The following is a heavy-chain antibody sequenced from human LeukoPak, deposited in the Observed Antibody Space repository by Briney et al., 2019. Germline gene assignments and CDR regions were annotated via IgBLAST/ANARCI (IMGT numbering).Heavy chain of an antibody. V-gene: IGHV4-34*01. D-gene: IGHD4-17*01. CDR1: GGSFSGYY. CDR2: INHSGST. CDR3: ARKGDTVTTLHYFDY. Sequence: SETLSLTCAVYGGSFSGYYWSWIRQPPGKGLEWIGEINHSGSTNYNPSLKSRVTISVDTSKNQFSLKLSSVTAADTAVYYCARKGDTVTTLHYFDYWGQGTLVTVSS. J-gene: IGHJ4*02.